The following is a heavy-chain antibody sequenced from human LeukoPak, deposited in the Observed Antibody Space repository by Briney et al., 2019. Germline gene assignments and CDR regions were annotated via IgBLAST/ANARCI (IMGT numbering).Heavy chain of an antibody. CDR2: IIPIFGTA. Sequence: SVKVSCKASGGTFSSYAISWVRQAPGQGLEWMGGIIPIFGTANYAQKFQGRVTITTDESTSTAYMELSSLRSEDTAVYYCARAPEGITIFGVADYNYYYMDVWGKGITVTVSS. CDR1: GGTFSSYA. J-gene: IGHJ6*03. V-gene: IGHV1-69*05. CDR3: ARAPEGITIFGVADYNYYYMDV. D-gene: IGHD3-3*01.